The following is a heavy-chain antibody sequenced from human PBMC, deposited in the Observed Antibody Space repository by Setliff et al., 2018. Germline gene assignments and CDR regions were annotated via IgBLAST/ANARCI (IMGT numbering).Heavy chain of an antibody. J-gene: IGHJ4*02. CDR2: MNIDNGKT. CDR3: ARGGLGSVLDFDS. CDR1: GYTFSLYA. D-gene: IGHD6-19*01. V-gene: IGHV1-3*03. Sequence: ASVKVSCKASGYTFSLYAMHWLRQAPGQRLEWMGWMNIDNGKTEYSQEFQDRVTFTRDTSANTAYMELSSLRSEDTAVYYCARGGLGSVLDFDSWGQGTLVTVSS.